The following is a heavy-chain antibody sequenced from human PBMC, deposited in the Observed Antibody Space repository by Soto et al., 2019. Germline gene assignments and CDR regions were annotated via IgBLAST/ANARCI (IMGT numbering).Heavy chain of an antibody. V-gene: IGHV4-30-4*01. D-gene: IGHD4-17*01. Sequence: PSETLSLTCTVSGGSISSGDYYWSWIRQPPGKGLEWIGYIYYSGSTYYNPSLKSRVTISVDTSKNQFSLKLSSVTAADTAVYYCARRESTVTISDYWGQGTLVTVSS. J-gene: IGHJ4*02. CDR1: GGSISSGDYY. CDR3: ARRESTVTISDY. CDR2: IYYSGST.